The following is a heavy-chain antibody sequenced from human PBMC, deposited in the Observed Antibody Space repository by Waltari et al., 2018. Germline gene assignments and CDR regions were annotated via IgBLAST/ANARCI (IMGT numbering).Heavy chain of an antibody. Sequence: QVQLVQSGVEVQQPGASVRAPCKASGYTFPVYLPHWIRQAPGQGPEWMGWINPNNGATHYAQKFQGRVTMTRDTSINTAYLEVTSDDTAVYFCARDRWGESHGYGYWGRGTLVTVSS. D-gene: IGHD7-27*01. J-gene: IGHJ4*02. CDR1: GYTFPVYL. CDR2: INPNNGAT. V-gene: IGHV1-2*02. CDR3: ARDRWGESHGYGY.